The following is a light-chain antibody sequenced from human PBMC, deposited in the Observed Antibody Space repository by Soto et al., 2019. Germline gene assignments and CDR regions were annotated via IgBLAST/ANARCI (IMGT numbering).Light chain of an antibody. Sequence: QSALTQPASVSGSPGQSITISCTGTSSDVGDNNYVSWYQQHPGKAPKLMIYDVTHRPSGISKRFSGSKSGNTASLTISGLQAEDEADYYCSSYTSSSTLYVFGTGTKVTVL. CDR1: SSDVGDNNY. V-gene: IGLV2-14*01. CDR2: DVT. J-gene: IGLJ1*01. CDR3: SSYTSSSTLYV.